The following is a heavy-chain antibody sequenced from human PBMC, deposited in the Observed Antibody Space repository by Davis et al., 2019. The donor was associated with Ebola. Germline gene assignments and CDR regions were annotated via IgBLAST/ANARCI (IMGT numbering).Heavy chain of an antibody. V-gene: IGHV3-23*01. CDR1: GFTFSSYS. CDR2: ISGSGGST. J-gene: IGHJ6*02. D-gene: IGHD6-6*01. Sequence: PGGSLRLSCAASGFTFSSYSMNWVRQAPGKGLEWVSAISGSGGSTYYADSVKGRFTISRDNSKNTLYLQMNSLRAEDTAVYYCAKTSKQRIAARYPEYYYYGMDVWGQGTTVTVSS. CDR3: AKTSKQRIAARYPEYYYYGMDV.